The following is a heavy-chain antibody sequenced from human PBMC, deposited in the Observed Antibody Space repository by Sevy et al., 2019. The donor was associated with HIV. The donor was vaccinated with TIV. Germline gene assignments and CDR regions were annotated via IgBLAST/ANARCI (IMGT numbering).Heavy chain of an antibody. Sequence: SETLSLTCAVSGGSFSGYSWDWIRQPPGKGLEWIGEVNHSGSTNYNPSLKSRVTISVDTSKNQFSLKLNFVTAADTAVYYCGGLGYQLPPGYYGMDVWGQGTTVTVSS. CDR2: VNHSGST. CDR3: GGLGYQLPPGYYGMDV. V-gene: IGHV4-34*01. CDR1: GGSFSGYS. J-gene: IGHJ6*02. D-gene: IGHD2-2*01.